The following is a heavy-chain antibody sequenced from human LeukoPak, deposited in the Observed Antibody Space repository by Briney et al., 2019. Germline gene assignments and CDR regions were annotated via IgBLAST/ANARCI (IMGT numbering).Heavy chain of an antibody. V-gene: IGHV1-24*01. CDR3: ATVAYCGGDCYPFDY. CDR2: FDPEDGET. CDR1: GYTLTELS. Sequence: ASVTVSCKVSGYTLTELSMHWVRQAPGKGREWMGGFDPEDGETIYAQKFQGRVTMTEDTSTDTAYMELSSLRSEDTAVYYCATVAYCGGDCYPFDYWGQGTLVTVSS. J-gene: IGHJ4*02. D-gene: IGHD2-21*02.